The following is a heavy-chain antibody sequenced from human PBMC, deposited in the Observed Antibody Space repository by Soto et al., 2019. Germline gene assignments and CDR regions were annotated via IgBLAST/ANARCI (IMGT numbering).Heavy chain of an antibody. V-gene: IGHV4-38-2*02. CDR1: GYSISSGYY. Sequence: SETLSLTCTGSGYSISSGYYWGWIRQPPGRGPEWIASIYDSGSTYYNLSLKSRVTISLDTSKSQFSLKLSSVAAADTAMYYCAMRASGEPPYYFDSWGQGTLVTVSS. D-gene: IGHD7-27*01. CDR2: IYDSGST. CDR3: AMRASGEPPYYFDS. J-gene: IGHJ4*02.